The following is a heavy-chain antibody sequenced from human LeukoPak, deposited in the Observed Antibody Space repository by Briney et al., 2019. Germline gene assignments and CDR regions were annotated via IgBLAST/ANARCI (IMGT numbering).Heavy chain of an antibody. Sequence: GGSLTLSCAASGYTFSSYAMNCVRQAPGKGLEWVSAISGSGDSKYYADSVKGRFTISRDNSKNTLYLQMNSLRAEDTAVYYCAKGSSGSFYSHFDYWGQGTLVTVSS. CDR3: AKGSSGSFYSHFDY. CDR2: ISGSGDSK. CDR1: GYTFSSYA. V-gene: IGHV3-23*01. J-gene: IGHJ4*02. D-gene: IGHD3-10*01.